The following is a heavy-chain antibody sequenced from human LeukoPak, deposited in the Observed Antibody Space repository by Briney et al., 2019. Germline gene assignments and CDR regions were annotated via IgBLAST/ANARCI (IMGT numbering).Heavy chain of an antibody. CDR1: GGSFSGYY. V-gene: IGHV4-34*01. Sequence: IPSETLSLTCAVYGGSFSGYYWSWIRQPPGKGLEWIGEINDSGSTNYNPSLKSRVTISVDTSKNQFSLKLSSVTAADTAVYYCARTMVRGVIISDYYGMDVWGKGTTVTVSS. CDR3: ARTMVRGVIISDYYGMDV. CDR2: INDSGST. D-gene: IGHD3-10*01. J-gene: IGHJ6*04.